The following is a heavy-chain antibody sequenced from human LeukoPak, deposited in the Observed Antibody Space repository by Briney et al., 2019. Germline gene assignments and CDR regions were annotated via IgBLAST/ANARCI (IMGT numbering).Heavy chain of an antibody. CDR3: ASQNYGDYDAFDI. CDR1: GGSISSSSYY. CDR2: IYYSGST. D-gene: IGHD4-17*01. J-gene: IGHJ3*02. Sequence: SETLSLTCTVSGGSISSSSYYWGWIRQPPGKGLEGIGSIYYSGSTYYNPPLKSRVTISVDTSKNQFSLKLSSVTAADTAVYYCASQNYGDYDAFDICGQGTMVTVSS. V-gene: IGHV4-39*01.